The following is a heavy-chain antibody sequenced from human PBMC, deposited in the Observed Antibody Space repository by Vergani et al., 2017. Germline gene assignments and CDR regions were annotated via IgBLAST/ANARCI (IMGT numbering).Heavy chain of an antibody. D-gene: IGHD5-12*01. J-gene: IGHJ6*02. CDR1: GYTLTELF. CDR3: ATPRLRCSYYYYYGMDV. V-gene: IGHV1-24*01. Sequence: QVQLVQSGAEVKKPGASVKVSCKVSGYTLTELFMHWVREAPGKGLEWMGGFDPEDSETIYAQKFQGRVTMTEDTSTDTAYMELSSLRSEDTAVYYCATPRLRCSYYYYYGMDVWGQGTTVTVSS. CDR2: FDPEDSET.